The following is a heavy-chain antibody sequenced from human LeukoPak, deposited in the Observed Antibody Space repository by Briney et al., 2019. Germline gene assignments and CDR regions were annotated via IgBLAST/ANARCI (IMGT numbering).Heavy chain of an antibody. V-gene: IGHV1-18*01. CDR1: GYTFTSYG. CDR3: ARLIRGYSYGRRYYYYYMDV. D-gene: IGHD5-18*01. J-gene: IGHJ6*03. Sequence: ASVKVSCKASGYTFTSYGISWVRQAPGQGLEWMGWISAYNGNTNYAQKLQGRVTMTTDTSTSTAYMELRSLRSDDTAVYYCARLIRGYSYGRRYYYYYMDVWGKGTTVTVSS. CDR2: ISAYNGNT.